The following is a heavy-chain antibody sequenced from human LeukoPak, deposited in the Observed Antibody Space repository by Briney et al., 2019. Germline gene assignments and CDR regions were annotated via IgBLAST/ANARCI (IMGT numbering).Heavy chain of an antibody. J-gene: IGHJ4*02. D-gene: IGHD6-25*01. CDR3: ARPSGSSGRGDFYY. V-gene: IGHV1-18*01. CDR2: IYAYNGNT. CDR1: RYTFTTYV. Sequence: AVQVSCKASRYTFTTYVISGVRQAPGQGVEWVGWIYAYNGNTHYAQKLQGRVTLTTDTSPRPAYTETRSLSSGDTAVYYCARPSGSSGRGDFYYWGKGTLVTVS.